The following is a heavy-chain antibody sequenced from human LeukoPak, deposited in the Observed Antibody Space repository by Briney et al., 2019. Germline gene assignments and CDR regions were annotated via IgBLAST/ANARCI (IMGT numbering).Heavy chain of an antibody. V-gene: IGHV1-18*01. CDR2: ISAYNGNT. D-gene: IGHD5-18*01. J-gene: IGHJ4*02. CDR3: ARHRGYSYGQFPFDY. Sequence: ASVKVSCKASGYTFTSYGISWVRQAPGQGLEWMGWISAYNGNTNYAQQPQGRVTMTTDTSTSTAYMELRSLRSDDTAVYYCARHRGYSYGQFPFDYWGQGTLVTVSS. CDR1: GYTFTSYG.